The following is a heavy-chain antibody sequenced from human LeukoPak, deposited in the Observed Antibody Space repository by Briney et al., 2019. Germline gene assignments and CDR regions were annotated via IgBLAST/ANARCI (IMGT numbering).Heavy chain of an antibody. CDR1: GYTFTGHY. CDR3: ARVIAVAAIECGFDL. Sequence: ASVTVSCKASGYTFTGHYMHWVRQAPGQGLEWMGWINPKSGVTNYAQNFQGRVTMTRDTSITTAYMELSRLTSDDTAVYYCARVIAVAAIECGFDLWGQGTLVTVSS. D-gene: IGHD6-19*01. CDR2: INPKSGVT. J-gene: IGHJ5*02. V-gene: IGHV1-2*02.